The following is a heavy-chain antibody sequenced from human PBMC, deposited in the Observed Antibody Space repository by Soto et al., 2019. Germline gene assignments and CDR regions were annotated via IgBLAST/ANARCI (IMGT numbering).Heavy chain of an antibody. CDR2: TASDGTNK. J-gene: IGHJ4*02. CDR1: GFTFSMYG. D-gene: IGHD3-10*01. Sequence: QVPLVESGGGVVQPGNSVRLSCAASGFTFSMYGMHWVRQAPGKGLEWVAVTASDGTNKFYGDSVKGRFTISRDNPRATLYLQMNSLRPDDTAVYYCARKNPGRVSELPDYWGQGTLVTVSS. CDR3: ARKNPGRVSELPDY. V-gene: IGHV3-30*03.